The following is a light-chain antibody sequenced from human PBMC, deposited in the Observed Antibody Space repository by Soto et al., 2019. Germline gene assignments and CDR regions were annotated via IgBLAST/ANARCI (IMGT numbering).Light chain of an antibody. CDR2: AAS. V-gene: IGKV1-39*01. Sequence: DIQMTQSPSSLSASVGDRVTITCRASQSISSYFNWYQQKPGKAPKLLIYAASSLQSGVPSRFSGSGSGTDFTLTISSLQPEDFATYYCQQSYSTPGTFGGGTKVEIK. CDR1: QSISSY. J-gene: IGKJ4*01. CDR3: QQSYSTPGT.